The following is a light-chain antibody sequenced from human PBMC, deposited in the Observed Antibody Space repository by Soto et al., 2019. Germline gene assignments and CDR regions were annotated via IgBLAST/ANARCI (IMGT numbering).Light chain of an antibody. CDR3: QQFNSYPLT. Sequence: AIQLTPSPSSLSASVGDRVTITCRASQTISRTLAWFQQKPGKAPYLLIYDASSLESGVPSRFSGSGSGTDFTLTISSLQPEDFATYYCQQFNSYPLTFGGGTKVEI. CDR2: DAS. J-gene: IGKJ4*01. CDR1: QTISRT. V-gene: IGKV1-13*02.